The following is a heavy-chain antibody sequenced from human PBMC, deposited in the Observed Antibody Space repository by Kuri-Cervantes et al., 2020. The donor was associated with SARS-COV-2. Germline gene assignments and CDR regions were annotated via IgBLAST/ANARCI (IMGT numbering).Heavy chain of an antibody. D-gene: IGHD1-26*01. CDR2: IYYSGST. CDR1: GFTFSSYA. CDR3: ARGIVGATNY. V-gene: IGHV4-59*01. J-gene: IGHJ4*02. Sequence: GSLRLSCAASGFTFSSYAMSWVRQAPGKGLEWIGYIYYSGSTNYNPSLKSRVTISVDTSKNQFSLKLSSVTAADTAVYYCARGIVGATNYWGQGTLVTVSS.